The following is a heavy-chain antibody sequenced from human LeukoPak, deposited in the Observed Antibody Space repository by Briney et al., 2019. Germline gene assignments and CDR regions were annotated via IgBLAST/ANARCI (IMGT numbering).Heavy chain of an antibody. CDR3: ARLRVGATSMDY. V-gene: IGHV3-48*03. Sequence: GGSLRLSCAASGFTFSSYEMNWVRQAPGKGLEWVSYISSSGSTIYYADSVKGRFTISRDNAKNSLYRQMNSLRAEDTAVYYCARLRVGATSMDYWGQGTLVTVSS. J-gene: IGHJ4*02. CDR2: ISSSGSTI. D-gene: IGHD1-26*01. CDR1: GFTFSSYE.